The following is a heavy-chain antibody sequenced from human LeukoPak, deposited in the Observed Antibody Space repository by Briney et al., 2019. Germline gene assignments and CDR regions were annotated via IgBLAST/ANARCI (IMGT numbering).Heavy chain of an antibody. CDR2: MNPNGGNT. CDR3: ARVVRSGDAFDI. D-gene: IGHD1-14*01. J-gene: IGHJ3*02. Sequence: ASVKVSCKASGYTFTSYDINWVRQATGQGLEWMGWMNPNGGNTGYAQKFQGRVTITRNTSISTAYMELSSLRSEDTAVYYCARVVRSGDAFDIWGQGTMVTVSS. V-gene: IGHV1-8*01. CDR1: GYTFTSYD.